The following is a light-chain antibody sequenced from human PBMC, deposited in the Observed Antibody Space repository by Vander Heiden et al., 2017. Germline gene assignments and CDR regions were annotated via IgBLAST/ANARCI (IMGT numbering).Light chain of an antibody. V-gene: IGKV3-15*01. CDR2: GAS. CDR1: QSVSSN. J-gene: IGKJ4*01. Sequence: EIVMPQSPATLSVSPGERATLSCRASQSVSSNLAWYQQKPCQAPRLLIYGASTRATGIPARFSGSGSGTEFTLTISSLQSEDFAVYYCQQYNNWPLTFGGGTKVEIK. CDR3: QQYNNWPLT.